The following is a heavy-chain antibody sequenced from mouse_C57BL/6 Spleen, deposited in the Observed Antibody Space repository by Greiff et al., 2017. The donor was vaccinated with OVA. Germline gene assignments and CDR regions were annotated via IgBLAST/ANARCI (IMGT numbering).Heavy chain of an antibody. CDR3: ARDPYYGSSYWYFDV. Sequence: QVQLKESGPGLVQPSQSLSITCTVSGFSLPSYGVHWVRQSPGKGLEWLGVIWSGGSTDYNAAFISRLSISKDNSKSQVFFKMNSLQADDTAIYYCARDPYYGSSYWYFDVWGTGTTVTVSS. D-gene: IGHD1-1*01. CDR1: GFSLPSYG. CDR2: IWSGGST. V-gene: IGHV2-2*01. J-gene: IGHJ1*03.